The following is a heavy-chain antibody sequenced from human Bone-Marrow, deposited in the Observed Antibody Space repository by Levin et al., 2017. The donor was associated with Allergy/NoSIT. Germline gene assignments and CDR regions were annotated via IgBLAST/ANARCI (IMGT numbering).Heavy chain of an antibody. CDR3: VRVGPKSHDAFDI. Sequence: PGGSLRLSCAGSGFSFSDHYMDWVRQAPGKGLEWVGRIRNKARKYTTDYAATVKGRFIISRDDSRESLYVQMNTLEIEDTAVYYCVRVGPKSHDAFDIWGHGEMVIVSS. V-gene: IGHV3-72*01. D-gene: IGHD1-1*01. CDR1: GFSFSDHY. CDR2: IRNKARKYTT. J-gene: IGHJ3*02.